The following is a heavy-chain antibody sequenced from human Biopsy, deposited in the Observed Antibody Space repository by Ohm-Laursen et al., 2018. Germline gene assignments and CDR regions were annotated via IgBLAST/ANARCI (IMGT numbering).Heavy chain of an antibody. V-gene: IGHV1-46*01. J-gene: IGHJ4*02. CDR2: INPSGSTT. D-gene: IGHD6-19*01. CDR3: ARNTGWYGDLYYFDY. CDR1: VGTFSSFG. Sequence: SVKVSSKASVGTFSSFGISCGRQAPGQGLEWMGMINPSGSTTSYPQIFQGRVTMTRDTSKSTVYMELSSLRSADTAVYFCARNTGWYGDLYYFDYWGQGTLVTVSS.